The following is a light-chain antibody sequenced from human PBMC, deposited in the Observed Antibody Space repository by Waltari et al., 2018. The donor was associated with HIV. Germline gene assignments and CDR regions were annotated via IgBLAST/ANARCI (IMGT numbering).Light chain of an antibody. CDR1: KLGNKY. CDR2: QDR. J-gene: IGLJ2*01. CDR3: QAWDSSTVV. V-gene: IGLV3-1*01. Sequence: SYELTQQPSVSVSPGQTASITCSGDKLGNKYASWYQQRPGQSPVLVIYQDRKRPSGIPERFSGSNSGNTATLTISGTQAMDEADYYCQAWDSSTVVFGGGTKLTVL.